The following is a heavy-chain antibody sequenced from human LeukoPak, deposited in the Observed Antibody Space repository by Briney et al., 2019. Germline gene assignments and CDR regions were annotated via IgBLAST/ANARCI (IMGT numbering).Heavy chain of an antibody. D-gene: IGHD3-22*01. CDR1: GFTFSRFA. V-gene: IGHV3-23*01. CDR2: ISGSGGST. J-gene: IGHJ4*02. CDR3: AKDLQTYYYDTSGYYGDY. Sequence: PGGSLRLSWAASGFTFSRFAMSWVRQAPGKGLEWVSAISGSGGSTYYADSVKGRFTISRDNSKNTLYLQMNSLRAEDTAVYYCAKDLQTYYYDTSGYYGDYWRQGTLVTVSS.